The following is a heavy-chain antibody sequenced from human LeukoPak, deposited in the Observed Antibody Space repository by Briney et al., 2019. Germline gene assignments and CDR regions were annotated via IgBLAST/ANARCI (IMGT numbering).Heavy chain of an antibody. CDR2: IDARSGIT. J-gene: IGHJ3*02. CDR3: ARTYDFGRGPPGDAFDN. Sequence: GGSLRFSCAASGFTFTIFGLNWVRQAPGKVPEWVSYIDARSGITYYADSVQGRFTISRDNAQESVFLQMNSLRADDTAVYYCARTYDFGRGPPGDAFDNWGPGTLVTVSS. CDR1: GFTFTIFG. D-gene: IGHD3-3*01. V-gene: IGHV3-48*01.